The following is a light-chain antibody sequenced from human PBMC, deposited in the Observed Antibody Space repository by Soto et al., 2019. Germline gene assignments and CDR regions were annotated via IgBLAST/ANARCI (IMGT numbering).Light chain of an antibody. J-gene: IGKJ1*01. Sequence: DIQMTQSPSTLSASVGDRVTITCRASQSISEWLAWYQQKPGEAPKLLIYKASSLESGVPSRFSGSGSGTEFTLTITSLQPDDFATYYRQHYSGYWTFGQGTKVEIK. V-gene: IGKV1-5*03. CDR3: QHYSGYWT. CDR1: QSISEW. CDR2: KAS.